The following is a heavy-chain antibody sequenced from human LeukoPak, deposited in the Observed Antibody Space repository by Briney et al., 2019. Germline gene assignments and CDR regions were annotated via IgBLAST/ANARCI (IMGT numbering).Heavy chain of an antibody. CDR1: GFNFGDYA. J-gene: IGHJ4*02. CDR2: ITNKAFGGTA. D-gene: IGHD4-17*01. Sequence: QPGGSLRLSCTTSGFNFGDYAMSWFRQAPEKGLEGVGFITNKAFGGTAEYAASVKGRFTISRDDSRSIAYLQMDNLRTEDTGVYYCTRDEYGVGSNFFDYWGQGTLVTVST. CDR3: TRDEYGVGSNFFDY. V-gene: IGHV3-49*03.